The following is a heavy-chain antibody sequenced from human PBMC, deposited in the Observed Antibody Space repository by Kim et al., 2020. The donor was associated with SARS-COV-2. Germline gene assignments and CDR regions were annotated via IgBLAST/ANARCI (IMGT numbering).Heavy chain of an antibody. J-gene: IGHJ4*02. CDR3: AGRDGYNDY. CDR2: IWYDGSNK. CDR1: GFTFSNYA. V-gene: IGHV3-33*01. D-gene: IGHD5-12*01. Sequence: GGSLRLSCAASGFTFSNYAMHWVRQAPGKGLEWVAVIWYDGSNKYYADSVKGRFTISRDNSKNTLYLQMNSLRAEDTAVYYCAGRDGYNDYWGQGTLVTVSS.